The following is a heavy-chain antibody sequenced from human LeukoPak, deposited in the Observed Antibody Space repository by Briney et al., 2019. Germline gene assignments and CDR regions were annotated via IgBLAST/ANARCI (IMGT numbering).Heavy chain of an antibody. J-gene: IGHJ4*02. D-gene: IGHD6-19*01. CDR1: GGSIGSSY. CDR3: ARGLYGSDSY. Sequence: PSETLSLTCSVSGGSIGSSYWGWFRQPPGKGLEWIGYMHGSGNTNYNPSLKSRVTMSVDTSKNQISLRLSSVTAADTAVYYCARGLYGSDSYWGQGNLVTVSS. CDR2: MHGSGNT. V-gene: IGHV4-59*12.